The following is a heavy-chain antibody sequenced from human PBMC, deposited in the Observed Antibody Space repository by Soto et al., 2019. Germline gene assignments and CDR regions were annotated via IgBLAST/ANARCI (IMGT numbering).Heavy chain of an antibody. Sequence: SETLSLTCAVYSASFGDHYWGWIRQPPGKGLEWIGEIHPSGSTNYNPSLKSRLTMSLDTSKNQFSLKVSSVTAADTAVYYCAGGKLGASKWYGLDVWGQGTLVTVSS. J-gene: IGHJ5*02. V-gene: IGHV4-34*01. CDR1: SASFGDHY. CDR3: AGGKLGASKWYGLDV. D-gene: IGHD1-26*01. CDR2: IHPSGST.